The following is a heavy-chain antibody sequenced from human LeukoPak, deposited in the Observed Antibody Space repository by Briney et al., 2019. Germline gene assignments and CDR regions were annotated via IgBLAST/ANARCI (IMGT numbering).Heavy chain of an antibody. CDR1: GFTFDDYA. CDR2: ISWNSGSI. D-gene: IGHD3-3*01. J-gene: IGHJ6*02. CDR3: ANDIEIFGVVEAYGMDV. V-gene: IGHV3-9*01. Sequence: GGSLRLSCAASGFTFDDYAMHWVRQAPGKGLEWVSGISWNSGSIGYADSVKGRFTISRDNAKNSLYLQMNSLRAEDTALYYCANDIEIFGVVEAYGMDVWGQGTTVTVSS.